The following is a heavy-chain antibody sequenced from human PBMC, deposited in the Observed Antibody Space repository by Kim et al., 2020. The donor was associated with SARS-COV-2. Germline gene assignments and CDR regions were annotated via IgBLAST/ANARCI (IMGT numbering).Heavy chain of an antibody. D-gene: IGHD1-26*01. CDR2: SYI. Sequence: SYIYYADSVKGRFTISRDNAKNSLYLQMNSLRAEDTAVYYCARFGGRVGYWGQGTLVTVSS. CDR3: ARFGGRVGY. J-gene: IGHJ4*02. V-gene: IGHV3-21*01.